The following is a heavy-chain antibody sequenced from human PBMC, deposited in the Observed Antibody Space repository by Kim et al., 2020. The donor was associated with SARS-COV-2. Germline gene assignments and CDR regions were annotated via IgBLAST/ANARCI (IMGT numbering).Heavy chain of an antibody. CDR3: ARGATIAAPGF. J-gene: IGHJ4*02. V-gene: IGHV5-10-1*01. CDR1: GYSFSNYW. CDR2: IEPSDSDT. Sequence: GESLKISCKASGYSFSNYWISWVRLMPGKGLEWMGRIEPSDSDTTYNPSFQGHVTISIDKSIDTVYLDWSSLKASDTAIYYCARGATIAAPGFWGQGTLVTVSS. D-gene: IGHD6-13*01.